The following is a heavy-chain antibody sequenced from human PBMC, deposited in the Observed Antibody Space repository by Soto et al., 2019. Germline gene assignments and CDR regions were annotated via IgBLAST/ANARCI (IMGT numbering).Heavy chain of an antibody. CDR3: ARHNYGSGSTYFDY. CDR1: GDSISSSSYY. CDR2: INYSGST. J-gene: IGHJ4*02. Sequence: SETLSLTCTVSGDSISSSSYYWGWIRQPPGKGLEWIGSINYSGSTYYNPSLKSRVTISVDTSKNQFSLKLNSMTAADTAVYYCARHNYGSGSTYFDYWGQGTLVTVSS. D-gene: IGHD3-10*01. V-gene: IGHV4-39*01.